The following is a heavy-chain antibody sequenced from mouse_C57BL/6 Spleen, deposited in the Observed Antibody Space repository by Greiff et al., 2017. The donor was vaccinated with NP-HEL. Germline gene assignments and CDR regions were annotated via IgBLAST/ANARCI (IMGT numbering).Heavy chain of an antibody. CDR3: AGPYYYAMDY. J-gene: IGHJ4*01. CDR2: ISYDGSN. CDR1: GYSITSGYY. V-gene: IGHV3-6*01. Sequence: EVQLQQSGPGLVKPSQFLSLTCSVTGYSITSGYYWNWIRQFPGNKLEWMGYISYDGSNNYNPSLKNRISITRDTSKNQFFLKLNSVTTEDTATYYCAGPYYYAMDYWGQGTSVTVSS.